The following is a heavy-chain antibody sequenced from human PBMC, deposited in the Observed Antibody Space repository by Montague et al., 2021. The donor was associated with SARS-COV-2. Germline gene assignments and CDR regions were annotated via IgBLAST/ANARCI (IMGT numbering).Heavy chain of an antibody. D-gene: IGHD2/OR15-2a*01. CDR2: INHNERT. Sequence: SETLSLTCAVYGGPLGNYYWGWIRQPPGNGLEWIGDINHNERTNYSPSLKSRVALSVDKTKNQFSLRLNSVPTADTAVYYCARSTGQHIPLFEIVRHYCYFDVWGRGTLVTVSS. CDR3: ARSTGQHIPLFEIVRHYCYFDV. J-gene: IGHJ2*01. CDR1: GGPLGNYY. V-gene: IGHV4-34*01.